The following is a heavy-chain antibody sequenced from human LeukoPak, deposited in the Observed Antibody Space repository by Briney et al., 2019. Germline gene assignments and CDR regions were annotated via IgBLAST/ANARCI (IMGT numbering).Heavy chain of an antibody. Sequence: SETLSLTCTVSGGSISSYYWSWIRQPPGKGLEWIGHIYGSGSTNYNPSLKSRVTLSVDTSKNQFSLKLSSVTAADTAVYYCARGHDAFDIWGQGTMVTVSS. J-gene: IGHJ3*02. CDR1: GGSISSYY. CDR2: IYGSGST. CDR3: ARGHDAFDI. V-gene: IGHV4-59*01.